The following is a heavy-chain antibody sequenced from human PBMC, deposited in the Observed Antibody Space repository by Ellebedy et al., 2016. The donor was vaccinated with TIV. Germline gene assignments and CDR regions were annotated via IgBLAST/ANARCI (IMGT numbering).Heavy chain of an antibody. Sequence: PGGSLRLSCAASGFTFTQYWLHWVRQAPGKGPVWVSRINSDGSSTTYADSVKGRFTISRDNSKNTLYLQMNSLRAADTAVYYCAKDLYGDYVVDYWGQGTLVTVSS. J-gene: IGHJ4*02. CDR2: INSDGSST. CDR3: AKDLYGDYVVDY. D-gene: IGHD4-17*01. CDR1: GFTFTQYW. V-gene: IGHV3-74*01.